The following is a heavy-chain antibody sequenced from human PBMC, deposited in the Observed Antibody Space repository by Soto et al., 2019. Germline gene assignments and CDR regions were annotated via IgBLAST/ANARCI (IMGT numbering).Heavy chain of an antibody. V-gene: IGHV1-69*13. CDR1: GGTFSSYA. CDR3: ARLGRDGYNFRFPY. D-gene: IGHD5-12*01. Sequence: ASVKVSCKASGGTFSSYAISWVRRAPGQGLEWMGGIIPIFGTANYAQKFQGRVTITADESTSTAYMELSSLRSEDTAVYYCARLGRDGYNFRFPYWGQGTLVTVSS. CDR2: IIPIFGTA. J-gene: IGHJ4*02.